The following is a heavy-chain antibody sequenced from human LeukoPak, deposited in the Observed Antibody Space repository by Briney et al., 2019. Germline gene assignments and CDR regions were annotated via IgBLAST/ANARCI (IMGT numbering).Heavy chain of an antibody. CDR2: FDPEEGET. CDR1: GYTFTGYY. Sequence: GASVKVSCKASGYTFTGYYMHWVRQAPGKGLEWMGGFDPEEGETIYAQKFQGRVTMTEDTSTDTAYMELSSLRSEDTAVYYCATDWGWGVRGVIITSTPNFDYWGQGTLVTVSS. V-gene: IGHV1-24*01. J-gene: IGHJ4*02. D-gene: IGHD3-10*01. CDR3: ATDWGWGVRGVIITSTPNFDY.